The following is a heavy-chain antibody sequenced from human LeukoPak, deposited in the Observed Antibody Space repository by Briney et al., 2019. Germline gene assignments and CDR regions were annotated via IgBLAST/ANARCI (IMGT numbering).Heavy chain of an antibody. V-gene: IGHV5-51*01. CDR3: PRNRPLNRIAVAHYDY. D-gene: IGHD6-19*01. Sequence: GESLKISCKGSGYSFTSYWIGWVRQMPGKGLEWMGIIYPGDSDTRYSPSFQGQVTISADKSISTAYLPWSSLKASDTAMYYCPRNRPLNRIAVAHYDYWGQGTLVTVSS. CDR2: IYPGDSDT. J-gene: IGHJ4*02. CDR1: GYSFTSYW.